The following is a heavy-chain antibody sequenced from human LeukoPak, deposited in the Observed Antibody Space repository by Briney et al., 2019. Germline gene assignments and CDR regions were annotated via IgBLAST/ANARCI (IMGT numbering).Heavy chain of an antibody. Sequence: GGSLRLSCAASGFTFSSYWMSWVRQAPGKGLEWVANIKQDGSEKYYVDSVKGRFTISRDNAKNSLYLQMNSLRAEDTAVYYCARDWKIFGVVISLDYWGQGTLVTVSS. CDR3: ARDWKIFGVVISLDY. J-gene: IGHJ4*02. V-gene: IGHV3-7*01. D-gene: IGHD3-3*01. CDR1: GFTFSSYW. CDR2: IKQDGSEK.